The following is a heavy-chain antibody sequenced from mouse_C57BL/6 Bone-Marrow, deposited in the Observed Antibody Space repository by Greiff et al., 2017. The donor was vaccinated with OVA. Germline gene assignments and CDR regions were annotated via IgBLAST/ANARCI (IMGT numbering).Heavy chain of an antibody. J-gene: IGHJ2*01. V-gene: IGHV1-69*01. CDR3: ARSRELHYFDY. CDR2: IDPSDSYT. CDR1: GYTFTSYW. Sequence: VKLQQPGAELVMPGASVKLSCKASGYTFTSYWMHWVKQRPGQGFEWIGEIDPSDSYTNYNQKFKGKSTLTVDKSSSTAYMQLSSLTSEDSAVYYCARSRELHYFDYWGQGTTLTVSS.